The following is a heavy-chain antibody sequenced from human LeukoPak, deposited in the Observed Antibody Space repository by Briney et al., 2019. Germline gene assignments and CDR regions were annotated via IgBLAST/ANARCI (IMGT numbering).Heavy chain of an antibody. Sequence: SETLSLTCTVSGGSISSYYWSWIRQPPGKGLEWIGYIYYSGSTYYNPSLKSRVTISVDTSKNQFSLKLSSVTAADTAVYYCAREFNYWFDPWGQGTLVTVSS. CDR2: IYYSGST. CDR1: GGSISSYY. CDR3: AREFNYWFDP. V-gene: IGHV4-59*06. J-gene: IGHJ5*02.